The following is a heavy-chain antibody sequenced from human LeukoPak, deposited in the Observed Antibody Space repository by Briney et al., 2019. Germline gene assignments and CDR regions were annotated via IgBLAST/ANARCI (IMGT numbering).Heavy chain of an antibody. J-gene: IGHJ4*02. Sequence: PSETLSLTCAVYGGSFSGYYWSWIRQPPGKGLEWIGEINHSGSTNYNPSLKSRVTISVDTSKNQFSLKLSSVTAADTAVYYCARNRPSILWYITDYWGQGTPVTVSS. D-gene: IGHD2-21*01. CDR3: ARNRPSILWYITDY. V-gene: IGHV4-34*01. CDR1: GGSFSGYY. CDR2: INHSGST.